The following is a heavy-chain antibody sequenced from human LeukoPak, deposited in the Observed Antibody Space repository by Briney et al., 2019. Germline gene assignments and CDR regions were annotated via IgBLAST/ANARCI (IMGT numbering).Heavy chain of an antibody. Sequence: GGSLRLSCAASGFTFSSYSMNWVRQAPGKGPEWVSYISSSNNTIYYADSVKGRFTISRDNAKNSLYLQMNSLRDEDTAVYYCARSTYCGGDCYPALGYWGQGTPVTVSS. V-gene: IGHV3-48*02. CDR2: ISSSNNTI. CDR1: GFTFSSYS. J-gene: IGHJ4*02. CDR3: ARSTYCGGDCYPALGY. D-gene: IGHD2-21*02.